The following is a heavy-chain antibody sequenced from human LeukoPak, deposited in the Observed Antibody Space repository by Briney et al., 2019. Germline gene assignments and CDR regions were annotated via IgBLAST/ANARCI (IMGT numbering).Heavy chain of an antibody. CDR2: INHSGST. V-gene: IGHV4-34*01. CDR3: ARESGHRAFDI. J-gene: IGHJ3*02. CDR1: GGSFSGYY. Sequence: SETLSLTCAVYGGSFSGYYWSWIRQPPGKGLEWIGEINHSGSTNYNPSLKSRVTISVDTSKNQFSLKLSSVTAADTAVYYCARESGHRAFDIWGQGTMVTVSS. D-gene: IGHD3-10*01.